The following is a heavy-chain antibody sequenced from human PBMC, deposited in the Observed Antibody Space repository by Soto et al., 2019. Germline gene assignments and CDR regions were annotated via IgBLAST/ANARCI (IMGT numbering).Heavy chain of an antibody. J-gene: IGHJ6*03. CDR1: GFTFNTYA. CDR3: ARRDSDSLGYMDV. CDR2: ITGRGNAI. D-gene: IGHD2-21*01. Sequence: GGSLRLSCVASGFTFNTYAMNWVRRAPGRGLEWVSYITGRGNAIYYADSVRGRFAMSRDNAKNSLYLQMNSLRAEDAAIYYCARRDSDSLGYMDVWGKGTTVTVSS. V-gene: IGHV3-48*01.